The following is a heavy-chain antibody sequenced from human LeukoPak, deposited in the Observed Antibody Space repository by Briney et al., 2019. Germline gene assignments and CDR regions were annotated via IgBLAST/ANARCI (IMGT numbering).Heavy chain of an antibody. CDR2: IYYSGST. CDR1: GGSISSSSYY. J-gene: IGHJ6*02. CDR3: AREHIVVVTAIHHYYYGMDV. Sequence: SETLSLTCTVSGGSISSSSYYWGWIRQPPGKGLEWIGYIYYSGSTYYNPSLKSRVTISVDTSKNQFSLKLSSVTAADTAVYYCAREHIVVVTAIHHYYYGMDVWGQGTTVTVSS. V-gene: IGHV4-39*07. D-gene: IGHD2-21*02.